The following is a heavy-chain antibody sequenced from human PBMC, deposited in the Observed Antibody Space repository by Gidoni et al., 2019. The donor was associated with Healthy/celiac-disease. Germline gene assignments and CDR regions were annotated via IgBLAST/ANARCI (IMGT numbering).Heavy chain of an antibody. V-gene: IGHV3-33*01. CDR1: GFTFSSYG. CDR2: IWYDGSNK. CDR3: ARDLFSGLDY. D-gene: IGHD3-3*01. Sequence: QVQLVESGGGVVQPGRSLRLSCAASGFTFSSYGMHWVRQAPGKGLEWVAVIWYDGSNKYYADSLKGRFTISRDNSKNTLYLKMNSLRAEDTAVYYCARDLFSGLDYWGQGTLVTVSS. J-gene: IGHJ4*02.